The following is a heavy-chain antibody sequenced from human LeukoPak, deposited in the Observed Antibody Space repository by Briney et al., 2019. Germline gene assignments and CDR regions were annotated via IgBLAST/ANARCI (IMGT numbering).Heavy chain of an antibody. J-gene: IGHJ6*03. Sequence: GASVKVSCKASGYTFTGYYMHWVRQAPGRGLEWMGWINPNSGGTNYAQKFQGRVTMTRDTSISTAYMELSRLRSDDTAVYYCARGDYYYYYYMDVWGKGTTVTVSS. CDR1: GYTFTGYY. CDR2: INPNSGGT. V-gene: IGHV1-2*02. CDR3: ARGDYYYYYYMDV.